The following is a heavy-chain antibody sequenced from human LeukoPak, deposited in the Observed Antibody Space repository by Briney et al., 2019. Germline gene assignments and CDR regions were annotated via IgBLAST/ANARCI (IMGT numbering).Heavy chain of an antibody. CDR3: ARGQVEQWLPSDY. J-gene: IGHJ4*02. CDR1: GYTFIGYY. CDR2: INPNSGGT. D-gene: IGHD6-19*01. V-gene: IGHV1-2*02. Sequence: ASVKVSCKASGYTFIGYYIHWVRQAPGQGFEWMGWINPNSGGTNYAQKFQGRVTMTRDTSISTAYMELSRLRSDDTAVYYCARGQVEQWLPSDYWGQGTLVTVSS.